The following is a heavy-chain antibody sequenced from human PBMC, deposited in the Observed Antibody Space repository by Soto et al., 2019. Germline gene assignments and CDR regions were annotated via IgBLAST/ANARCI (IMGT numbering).Heavy chain of an antibody. CDR2: ISYDGSNK. D-gene: IGHD5-18*01. Sequence: GGSLRLSCAASGFTFSSYGMHWVRQAPGKGLEWVAVISYDGSNKYYADSVKGRFTISRDNSKNTLYLQMNSLRAEDTAVYYCASSGYSYVYSDWFDPWGQGTLVTVSS. CDR1: GFTFSSYG. CDR3: ASSGYSYVYSDWFDP. V-gene: IGHV3-30*03. J-gene: IGHJ5*02.